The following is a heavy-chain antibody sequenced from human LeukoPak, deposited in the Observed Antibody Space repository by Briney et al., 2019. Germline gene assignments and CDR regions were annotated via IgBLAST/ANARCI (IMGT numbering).Heavy chain of an antibody. J-gene: IGHJ4*02. CDR3: ASGPRGYFDY. D-gene: IGHD3-16*01. CDR1: GGSISSGSYY. CDR2: IYTSGST. Sequence: SETLSLTXTVSGGSISSGSYYWSWIRQPAGNGLDWIGRIYTSGSTNYNPSLKSRVTISVDTSKNQFSLKLSSVTAAATAVYYCASGPRGYFDYWGQGTLVTVSS. V-gene: IGHV4-61*02.